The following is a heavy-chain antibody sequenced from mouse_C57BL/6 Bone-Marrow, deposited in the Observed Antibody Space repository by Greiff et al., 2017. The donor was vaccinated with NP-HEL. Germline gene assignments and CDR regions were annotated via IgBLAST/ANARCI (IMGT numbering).Heavy chain of an antibody. CDR1: GFTFSSYA. V-gene: IGHV5-4*03. CDR3: ARGGGLGLRYFDV. Sequence: EVMLVESGGGLVKPGGSLKLSCAASGFTFSSYAMSWVRQTPEKRLEWVATISDGGSYTYYPDNVKGRFTLSRDNAKNNLYLQMSHLKSEDTAMYYCARGGGLGLRYFDVWGTGTTVTVSS. D-gene: IGHD4-1*01. J-gene: IGHJ1*03. CDR2: ISDGGSYT.